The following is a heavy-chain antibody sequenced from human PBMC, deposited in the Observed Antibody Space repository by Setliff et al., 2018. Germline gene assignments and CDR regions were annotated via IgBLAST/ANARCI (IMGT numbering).Heavy chain of an antibody. Sequence: ASETLSLTCTVSGDSITSGSVYWSWIRQPAGKGLEWIGRIFPTGTTNYNPDLKSRVTMSVDTSKKRFSLMLRSVTAADTAIYYCARYNSSAACFDLWGPGTRVTVSS. D-gene: IGHD1-20*01. CDR1: GDSITSGSVY. CDR3: ARYNSSAACFDL. J-gene: IGHJ5*02. CDR2: IFPTGTT. V-gene: IGHV4-61*02.